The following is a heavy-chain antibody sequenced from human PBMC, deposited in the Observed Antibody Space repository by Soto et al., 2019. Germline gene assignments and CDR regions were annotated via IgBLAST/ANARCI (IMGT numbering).Heavy chain of an antibody. V-gene: IGHV2-5*02. CDR2: IYWDDDK. Sequence: SGPTLVNPTQTLTLTCTFSGFSLTTGRVGVGWIRQPPGKALEWLALIYWDDDKRYSPSLKSRLTITKDTSKNQVVLTMTNMDPVDTATYYCAHSLIGYYYDSSGSNWFDPWGQGTLVTVSS. D-gene: IGHD3-22*01. CDR1: GFSLTTGRVG. J-gene: IGHJ5*02. CDR3: AHSLIGYYYDSSGSNWFDP.